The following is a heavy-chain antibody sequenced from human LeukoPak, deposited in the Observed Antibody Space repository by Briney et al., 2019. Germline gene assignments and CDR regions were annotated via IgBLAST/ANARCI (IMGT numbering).Heavy chain of an antibody. V-gene: IGHV3-53*01. Sequence: GGSLRLSCAASGFTVSSDYMSWVRQAPGKGLEWVSVIYSGGSTYYADSVKGRFTISRENAKNSLYLQMNSLRAGDTAVYYCARGGGSSWNIGDDFDYWGQGTLVTVSS. CDR3: ARGGGSSWNIGDDFDY. CDR1: GFTVSSDY. J-gene: IGHJ4*02. CDR2: IYSGGST. D-gene: IGHD6-13*01.